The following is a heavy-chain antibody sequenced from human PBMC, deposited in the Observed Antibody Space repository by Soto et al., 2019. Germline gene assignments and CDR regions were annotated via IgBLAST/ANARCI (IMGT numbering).Heavy chain of an antibody. D-gene: IGHD6-6*01. CDR3: ARAADSSAFFDY. V-gene: IGHV1-69*13. J-gene: IGHJ4*02. CDR1: GGTFSSYA. CDR2: ITPIFGTE. Sequence: PVEVSSKASGGTFSSYAISWVRQVPGKGLEWMGGITPIFGTEKYAQKFQGRVTITADESTSTAYMELSSRRSEDTAVYYGARAADSSAFFDYWGQGTLVTVSS.